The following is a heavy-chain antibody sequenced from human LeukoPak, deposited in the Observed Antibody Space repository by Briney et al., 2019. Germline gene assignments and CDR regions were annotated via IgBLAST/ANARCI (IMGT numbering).Heavy chain of an antibody. CDR3: ATAYYYDSSGYSDAFDI. Sequence: LRASVKVSCKASGYTFTNYHMHWVRQAPGQALEWMGILTPNSGDTTYAQKFQGRITMTRDTSTSTVYMELRSLRSDDTAVYYCATAYYYDSSGYSDAFDIWGQGTMVTVSS. J-gene: IGHJ3*02. CDR2: LTPNSGDT. V-gene: IGHV1-46*01. CDR1: GYTFTNYH. D-gene: IGHD3-22*01.